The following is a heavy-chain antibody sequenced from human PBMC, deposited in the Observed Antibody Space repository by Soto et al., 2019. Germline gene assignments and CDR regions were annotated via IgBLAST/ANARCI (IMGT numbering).Heavy chain of an antibody. V-gene: IGHV4-39*07. J-gene: IGHJ6*02. Sequence: SETLSLTYNVSGGPTSRSSYFWSWIRQPPGQGLEWIGSVYYSGSTYYSPSLKSRVTISVDKSKNQFSLKLSSVTAADTAVYYCARNTDYYGSGSYYKPYYGMDVWGQGTTVT. CDR2: VYYSGST. CDR1: GGPTSRSSYF. D-gene: IGHD3-10*01. CDR3: ARNTDYYGSGSYYKPYYGMDV.